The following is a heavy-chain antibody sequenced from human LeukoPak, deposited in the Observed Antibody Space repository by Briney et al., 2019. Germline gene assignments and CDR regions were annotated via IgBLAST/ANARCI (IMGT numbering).Heavy chain of an antibody. CDR2: FDPEDGET. Sequence: ASVKVSCKVSGYTLTELSMHWVRQAPGKGLEWMGGFDPEDGETIYAQKFQGRVTMTEDTSTDTAYMELGSLRSEDTAVYYCATGFGSSWSDAFDIWGQGTMVTVSS. CDR3: ATGFGSSWSDAFDI. D-gene: IGHD6-13*01. CDR1: GYTLTELS. J-gene: IGHJ3*02. V-gene: IGHV1-24*01.